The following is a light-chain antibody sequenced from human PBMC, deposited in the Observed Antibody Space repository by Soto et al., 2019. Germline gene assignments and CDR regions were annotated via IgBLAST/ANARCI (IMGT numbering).Light chain of an antibody. V-gene: IGLV2-14*01. J-gene: IGLJ3*02. CDR2: EVS. CDR3: FSYTASSTLV. CDR1: SSDVGGYNY. Sequence: QSALTQPASVSGSPGQSITLSRTGTSSDVGGYNYVSWYQQHPAKAPKLMIYEVSNRPSGVSHRFSGSKSGNTASLTISGLQAEDEADYYCFSYTASSTLVFGGGTKLTVL.